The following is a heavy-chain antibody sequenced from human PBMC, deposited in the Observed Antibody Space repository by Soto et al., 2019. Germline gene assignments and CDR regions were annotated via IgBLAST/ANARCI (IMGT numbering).Heavy chain of an antibody. CDR2: ISYDGSNK. Sequence: GGSLRLSCAASGFTFSSYGMHWVRQAPGKGLEWVAVISYDGSNKYYADSVKGRFTISRDNSKNTLYLQMNSLRAEDTAVYYCAKDHLRRRHYMDVLGKGTTVTVSS. CDR1: GFTFSSYG. D-gene: IGHD4-17*01. J-gene: IGHJ6*03. V-gene: IGHV3-30*18. CDR3: AKDHLRRRHYMDV.